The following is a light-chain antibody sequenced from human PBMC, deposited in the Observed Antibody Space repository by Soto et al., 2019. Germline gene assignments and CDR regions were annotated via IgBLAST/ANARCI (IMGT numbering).Light chain of an antibody. CDR3: SSYAGSSNV. J-gene: IGLJ1*01. CDR1: SSDVGTYYF. Sequence: QSVLTQPASVSGSLVQSITISCTGSSSDVGTYYFVSWYQQHPGKVPKLMIYEGTKRPSGVSDRFSGSKSGNTASLTVSGLQAEDEADYYCSSYAGSSNVFGTGTKVTVL. CDR2: EGT. V-gene: IGLV2-14*02.